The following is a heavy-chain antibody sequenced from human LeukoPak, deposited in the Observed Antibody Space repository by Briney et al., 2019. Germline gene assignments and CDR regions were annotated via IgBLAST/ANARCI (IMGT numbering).Heavy chain of an antibody. CDR2: MNPNSGNT. J-gene: IGHJ6*03. CDR1: GYTFTSYD. D-gene: IGHD2-2*01. CDR3: ARTESVDCSSTSCSYYYYYYYYMDV. Sequence: ASVKVSCKASGYTFTSYDINWVRQATGQGLEWMGWMNPNSGNTGYAQKFQGRVTMTRNTSISTAYMELSSLRSEDTAVYYCARTESVDCSSTSCSYYYYYYYYMDVWGKGTTVTVSS. V-gene: IGHV1-8*01.